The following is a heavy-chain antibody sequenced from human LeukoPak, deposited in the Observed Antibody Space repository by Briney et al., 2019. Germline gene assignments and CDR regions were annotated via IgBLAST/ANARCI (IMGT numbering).Heavy chain of an antibody. CDR2: IYYSGST. Sequence: SETLSLTCTVSGGSISSGGYYWSWIRQHPGKGLDWIGYIYYSGSTYYNPSLKSRVTISVDTSKNQFSLKLSSVTAADTAVYYCAREPVGYCSSTSCYSWIDYWGQGTLVTVSS. CDR1: GGSISSGGYY. J-gene: IGHJ4*02. V-gene: IGHV4-31*03. CDR3: AREPVGYCSSTSCYSWIDY. D-gene: IGHD2-2*03.